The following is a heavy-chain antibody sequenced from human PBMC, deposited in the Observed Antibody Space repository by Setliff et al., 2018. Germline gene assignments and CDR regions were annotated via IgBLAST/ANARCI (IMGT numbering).Heavy chain of an antibody. CDR2: IKQDGSEK. J-gene: IGHJ6*03. CDR3: ARVAYSYGRYYYYYYMDV. CDR1: GFTFSSHW. Sequence: SLRFSCAASGFTFSSHWMSWVRQAPGKGLEWVANIKQDGSEKYYVDSVKGRFTISRDNAKNSLYLQMNSLRAEDTAVYYCARVAYSYGRYYYYYYMDVWGKGTTVTVSS. D-gene: IGHD5-18*01. V-gene: IGHV3-7*05.